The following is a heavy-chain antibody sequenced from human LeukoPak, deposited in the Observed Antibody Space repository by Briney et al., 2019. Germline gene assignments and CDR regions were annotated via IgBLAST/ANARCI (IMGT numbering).Heavy chain of an antibody. CDR3: ARVLRYCSGGSCYERFYGMDV. CDR1: GGSISSYY. D-gene: IGHD2-15*01. J-gene: IGHJ6*04. CDR2: IYYSGST. V-gene: IGHV4-59*01. Sequence: SETLSLTCTVSGGSISSYYWSWIRQPPGKGLEWIGYIYYSGSTNYNPSLKSRVTISVDTSKNQSSLKLSSVTAADTAVYYCARVLRYCSGGSCYERFYGMDVWGKGTTVTVSS.